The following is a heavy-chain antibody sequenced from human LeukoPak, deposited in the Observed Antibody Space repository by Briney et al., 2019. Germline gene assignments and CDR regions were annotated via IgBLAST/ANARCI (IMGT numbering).Heavy chain of an antibody. CDR3: ARGKRSHYYDSRSYFDY. CDR1: GGSFSGYY. CDR2: INHSGST. V-gene: IGHV4-34*01. J-gene: IGHJ4*02. Sequence: SETLSLTCAVYGGSFSGYYWSWIRQPPGKGLEWIGEINHSGSTNYNPSLKSRVTISVDTSKNQFSLKLSSVTAADTAVYYCARGKRSHYYDSRSYFDYWGQGTLVTVSS. D-gene: IGHD3-22*01.